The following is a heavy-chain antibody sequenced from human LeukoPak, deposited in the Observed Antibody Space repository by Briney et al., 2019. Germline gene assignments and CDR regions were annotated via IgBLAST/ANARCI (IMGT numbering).Heavy chain of an antibody. CDR3: ARISLGAIWGYYYGMDV. D-gene: IGHD1-26*01. Sequence: GASVKVSCKASGGTFSSYSISWVRQAPGQGLEWMGGIIPIFDTADYAQKFQGRVTITADESTSTAYMELSSLRSEDTAVFYCARISLGAIWGYYYGMDVWGRGTTVTVSS. CDR2: IIPIFDTA. V-gene: IGHV1-69*13. CDR1: GGTFSSYS. J-gene: IGHJ6*02.